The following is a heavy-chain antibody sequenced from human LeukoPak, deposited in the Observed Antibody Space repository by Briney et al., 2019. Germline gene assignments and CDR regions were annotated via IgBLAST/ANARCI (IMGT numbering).Heavy chain of an antibody. Sequence: SQTLSLTCTVSGGSISSGDYHWSWIRQPPGKGLEWIGYIYNNGRTYYNPSLKSRVTISVDTSKNLFSLKVSSVTAADAAVYYCARGRSSSWSSFDYWGQGTLVTVSS. D-gene: IGHD6-13*01. V-gene: IGHV4-30-4*01. CDR3: ARGRSSSWSSFDY. CDR1: GGSISSGDYH. J-gene: IGHJ4*02. CDR2: IYNNGRT.